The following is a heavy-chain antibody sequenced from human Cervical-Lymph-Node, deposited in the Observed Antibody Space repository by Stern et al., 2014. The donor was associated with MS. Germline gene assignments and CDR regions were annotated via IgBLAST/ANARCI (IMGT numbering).Heavy chain of an antibody. V-gene: IGHV3-30*03. J-gene: IGHJ6*02. CDR1: GFSLSNSG. CDR2: MSFVGGNK. Sequence: QVQLVESGGGVVPPGRSLTLSCAASGFSLSNSGMHWVRQAPGKGLELVAVMSFVGGNKKYGDSVKGRFSISRDMANNTLFLQRNSLRPEDTAVYYCMGVGDAMHVWGQGTTVIVSS. CDR3: MGVGDAMHV.